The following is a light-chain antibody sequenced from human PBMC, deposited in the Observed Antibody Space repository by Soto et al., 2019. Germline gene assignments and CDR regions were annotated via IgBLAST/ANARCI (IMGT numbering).Light chain of an antibody. J-gene: IGKJ5*01. CDR2: DVS. CDR3: QQYHTFSYT. CDR1: QTISSS. Sequence: DFQMTQSPSTLSASVGDRVTITCRASQTISSSLAWYQQQPGKAPKLLIYDVSTLKRGVPSRFSGSRSGTEFTLSISSLQPDDFATYYCQQYHTFSYTFGQGTRLEI. V-gene: IGKV1-5*01.